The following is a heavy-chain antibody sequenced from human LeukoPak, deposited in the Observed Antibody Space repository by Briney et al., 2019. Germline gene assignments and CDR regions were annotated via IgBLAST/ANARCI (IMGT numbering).Heavy chain of an antibody. V-gene: IGHV3-21*01. CDR1: GFTFSSYS. CDR2: ISSGSTYI. Sequence: PGGSLRLSCAASGFTFSSYSMNWVRQAPGKGPEWVSSISSGSTYIYYGDSLKGRFTISRDNAKNLLYLQMNSLRAEDTAVYYCARRVASANDAFDIWGQGTMVTVSS. D-gene: IGHD6-13*01. J-gene: IGHJ3*02. CDR3: ARRVASANDAFDI.